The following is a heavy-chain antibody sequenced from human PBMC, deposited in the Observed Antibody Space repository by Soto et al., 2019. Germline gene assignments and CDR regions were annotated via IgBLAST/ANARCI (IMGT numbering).Heavy chain of an antibody. D-gene: IGHD3-16*02. CDR3: ANHDYVWGSYRPFDY. Sequence: GGFLRFSCAACKFTFSTYAMTWVRQAPGKGLEWVSDISGSGDNTYYADSVKGRFTISRDNSKNTLYLQMNSLRAEDTAVYHCANHDYVWGSYRPFDYWGQGTRVTVSS. J-gene: IGHJ4*02. CDR1: KFTFSTYA. CDR2: ISGSGDNT. V-gene: IGHV3-23*01.